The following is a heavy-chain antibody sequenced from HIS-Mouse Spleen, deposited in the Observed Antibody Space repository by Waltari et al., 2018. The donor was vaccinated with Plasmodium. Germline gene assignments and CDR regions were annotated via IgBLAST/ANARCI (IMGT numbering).Heavy chain of an antibody. J-gene: IGHJ4*02. V-gene: IGHV2-70*15. CDR3: ARHKKRGQLVRGYFDY. CDR1: GFQLSTSGLC. CDR2: IDWDDDK. Sequence: QVTLRESGPALVKPTQTLTLTCTFSGFQLSTSGLCVSWTRQPSGMALEWLARIDWDDDKYYSTSLKTRLTIPKDTSKNQVVLTMTNMDPVDTATYYCARHKKRGQLVRGYFDYWGQGTLVTVSS. D-gene: IGHD6-6*01.